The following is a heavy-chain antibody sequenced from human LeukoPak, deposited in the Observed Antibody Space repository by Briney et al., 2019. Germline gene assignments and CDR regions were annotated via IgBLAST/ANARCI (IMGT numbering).Heavy chain of an antibody. V-gene: IGHV4-59*01. J-gene: IGHJ6*02. CDR3: ARAVAGTFHYYYHGMDV. CDR2: IYYSGST. CDR1: GGSISSYY. Sequence: SETLSLTCTVSGGSISSYYWSWIRQPPGKGLEWIGYIYYSGSTNYNPSLKSRVTISVDTSKNQFSLKLSSVTAADTAVYYCARAVAGTFHYYYHGMDVWGQGTTVTVSS. D-gene: IGHD6-19*01.